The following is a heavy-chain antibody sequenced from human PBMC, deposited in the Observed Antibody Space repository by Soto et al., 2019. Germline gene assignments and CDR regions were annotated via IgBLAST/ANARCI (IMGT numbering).Heavy chain of an antibody. CDR3: AALWGQD. J-gene: IGHJ4*02. CDR2: IYYSGST. Sequence: QLQLQESGPGLVKPSETLSLTCTVSGGSISSSSYYWGWIRQPPGKGLEWIGSIYYSGSTYYNPFPKRVVTITVDTSQNQFSLNVSSVAAADTAVYYGAALWGQDWGQGTLVTVSS. CDR1: GGSISSSSYY. D-gene: IGHD3-10*01. V-gene: IGHV4-39*01.